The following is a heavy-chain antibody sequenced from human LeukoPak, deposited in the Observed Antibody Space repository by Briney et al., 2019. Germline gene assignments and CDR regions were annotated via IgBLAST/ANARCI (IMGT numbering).Heavy chain of an antibody. V-gene: IGHV3-74*01. CDR2: INSDGSST. Sequence: GGSLRLSCAASGFTFSSYWMHWVRQAPGKGLVWVPRINSDGSSTSYADSVKGRFTISRDSAKNTLYLQMNSLRAEDTAVYYCARDEGYSFPDYWGQGTLVTVSS. CDR1: GFTFSSYW. CDR3: ARDEGYSFPDY. D-gene: IGHD5-18*01. J-gene: IGHJ4*02.